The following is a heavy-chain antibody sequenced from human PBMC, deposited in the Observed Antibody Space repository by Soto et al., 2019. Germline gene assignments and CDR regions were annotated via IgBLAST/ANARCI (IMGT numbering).Heavy chain of an antibody. D-gene: IGHD3-10*02. Sequence: LRLSCVGSGLIFSNNGMHWVRQTPGKGLEWVAFMSYDGSDTFYADSVKGRFTISRDNSKNTLFLHMSNLRAEDTAMYYCTIVRVADSALDHWGQGTLVTVSS. V-gene: IGHV3-30*03. CDR2: MSYDGSDT. CDR3: TIVRVADSALDH. J-gene: IGHJ4*02. CDR1: GLIFSNNG.